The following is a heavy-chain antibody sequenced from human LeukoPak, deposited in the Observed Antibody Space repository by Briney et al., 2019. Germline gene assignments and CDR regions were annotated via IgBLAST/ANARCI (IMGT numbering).Heavy chain of an antibody. Sequence: GGSLRLSCAASGFIFSTYDMHWVRQAPGKGLEWVAVISYDGSNKYYADSVKGRFTISRDNSKNTLYLQMNSLRAEDTAVYYCAKSYYDFWSGYYQTFVYWGQGTLVTVSS. J-gene: IGHJ4*02. CDR1: GFIFSTYD. CDR2: ISYDGSNK. CDR3: AKSYYDFWSGYYQTFVY. V-gene: IGHV3-30*18. D-gene: IGHD3-3*01.